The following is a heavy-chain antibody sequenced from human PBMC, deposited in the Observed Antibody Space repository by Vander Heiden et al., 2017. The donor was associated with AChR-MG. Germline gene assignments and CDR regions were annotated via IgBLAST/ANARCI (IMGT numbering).Heavy chain of an antibody. J-gene: IGHJ4*02. D-gene: IGHD3-10*01. CDR3: ASPYGSGSYYGD. CDR2: IIPIFGTA. CDR1: GGTFSSYA. Sequence: QVQLVQSGAEVKKPGSSVKVSCKASGGTFSSYAISWVRQAPGQGLEWMGGIIPIFGTANYAQKFQGRVTITADKSTRTAYMELRSMRSEDTAVYYFASPYGSGSYYGDWGQGTLVTVSS. V-gene: IGHV1-69*06.